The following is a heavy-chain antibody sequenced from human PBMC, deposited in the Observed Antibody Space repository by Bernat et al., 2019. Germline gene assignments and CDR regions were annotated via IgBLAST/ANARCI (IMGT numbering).Heavy chain of an antibody. J-gene: IGHJ4*02. CDR2: FTTTGGST. CDR1: GFTFSSYA. V-gene: IGHV3-23*01. Sequence: EVQLLESGGGLVQPGGSLRLSCAASGFTFSSYAMSWVRQAPGKGLEWVSAFTTTGGSTYYADSVKGRFTISRDNSKNTLYLQMNSLRAEDTAVYYCARGYGAVVGKTGYYWGQGTLVTVSS. CDR3: ARGYGAVVGKTGYY. D-gene: IGHD6-19*01.